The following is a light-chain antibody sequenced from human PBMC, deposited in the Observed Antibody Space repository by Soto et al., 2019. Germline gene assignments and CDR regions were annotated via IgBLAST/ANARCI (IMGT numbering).Light chain of an antibody. Sequence: EIVMTQSPATLSVSPGERATLSCRASQNVNNRLAWYQQKAGQAPRLLISGASSRATGIPDRFSGSGSGTDFTLTISRLESDDFALYYCQQYAEGTPITFGQGTRLEIK. CDR1: QNVNNR. V-gene: IGKV3D-15*01. J-gene: IGKJ5*01. CDR3: QQYAEGTPIT. CDR2: GAS.